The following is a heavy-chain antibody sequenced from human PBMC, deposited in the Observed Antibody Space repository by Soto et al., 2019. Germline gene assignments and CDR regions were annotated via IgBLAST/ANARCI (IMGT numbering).Heavy chain of an antibody. CDR3: ARDAELITMVRGVIITSSNYYYMDV. Sequence: SETLSLTCAVYGGSFSGYYWSWIRQPPGKGLEWIGEINHSGSTNYNPSLKSRVTISVDTSKNQFSLKLSSVTAADTAVYYCARDAELITMVRGVIITSSNYYYMDVWGKGTTVTVSS. CDR2: INHSGST. V-gene: IGHV4-34*01. D-gene: IGHD3-10*01. J-gene: IGHJ6*03. CDR1: GGSFSGYY.